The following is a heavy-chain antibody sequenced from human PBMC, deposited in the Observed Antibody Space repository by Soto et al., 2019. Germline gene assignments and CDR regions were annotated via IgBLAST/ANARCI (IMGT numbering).Heavy chain of an antibody. CDR2: ISAYNGNT. Sequence: ASVKVSCKASGYTFTSYGISWVRQAPGQGLEWMGWISAYNGNTNYAQKFQGRVTMTTDTSTSTAYMELRSLRSDDTAVYYCARFSTIFGVVTDDAFDIWGQGTMVTVSS. J-gene: IGHJ3*02. CDR3: ARFSTIFGVVTDDAFDI. D-gene: IGHD3-3*01. V-gene: IGHV1-18*01. CDR1: GYTFTSYG.